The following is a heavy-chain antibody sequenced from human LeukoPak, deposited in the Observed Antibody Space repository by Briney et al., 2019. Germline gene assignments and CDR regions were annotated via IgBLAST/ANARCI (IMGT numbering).Heavy chain of an antibody. CDR3: ARGEDGGSGWVPLDY. V-gene: IGHV4-34*01. Sequence: PSETLSLTCAVYGGSFSGYYWSWIRQPPGKGLEWIREINHSGSTNYNPSLKSRVTISVDTSKNQFSLKLSSVTAADTAVYYCARGEDGGSGWVPLDYWGQGTLVTVSS. CDR1: GGSFSGYY. D-gene: IGHD6-19*01. J-gene: IGHJ4*02. CDR2: INHSGST.